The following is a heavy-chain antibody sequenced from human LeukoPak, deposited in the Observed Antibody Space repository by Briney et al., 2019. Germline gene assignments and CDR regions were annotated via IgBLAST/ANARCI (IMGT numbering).Heavy chain of an antibody. Sequence: GGSLRLSCAASGFTLNNYGMHWVRQAPGKGLEGVAFIRNDGSDKYYADSVKGRFTSSRDNSRNTLYLQMNSLTIEDTAVYYCAKDPLAVPGSYWGQGTLVTVSS. V-gene: IGHV3-30*02. J-gene: IGHJ4*02. CDR2: IRNDGSDK. CDR3: AKDPLAVPGSY. CDR1: GFTLNNYG. D-gene: IGHD6-19*01.